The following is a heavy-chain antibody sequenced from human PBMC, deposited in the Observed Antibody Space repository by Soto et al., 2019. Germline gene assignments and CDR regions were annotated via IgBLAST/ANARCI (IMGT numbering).Heavy chain of an antibody. V-gene: IGHV3-48*03. CDR1: GFTFSIYE. CDR3: AREYSSFDY. CDR2: ISSSGSTI. Sequence: PGGSLRLSCAASGFTFSIYEMNWVRQAPGKGLEWVSYISSSGSTIYYADSVKGRFTISRDNAKNSLYLQMNSLRAEDTAVYYCAREYSSFDYWGQGTLVTVSS. J-gene: IGHJ4*02. D-gene: IGHD6-13*01.